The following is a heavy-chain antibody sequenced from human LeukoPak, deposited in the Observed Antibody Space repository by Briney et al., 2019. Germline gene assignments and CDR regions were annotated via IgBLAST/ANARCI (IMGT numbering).Heavy chain of an antibody. V-gene: IGHV1-69*01. CDR1: GGTFSSYA. D-gene: IGHD6-13*01. CDR3: ARDKKWYSSSPRAFDI. J-gene: IGHJ3*02. CDR2: IIPIFGTA. Sequence: GSSVKVSCKASGGTFSSYAISWVRQAPGQGLEWMGGIIPIFGTANYAQKFQGRVTITADESTSTAYMELSSLRSEDTAVYYCARDKKWYSSSPRAFDIWGQGTMVTVSS.